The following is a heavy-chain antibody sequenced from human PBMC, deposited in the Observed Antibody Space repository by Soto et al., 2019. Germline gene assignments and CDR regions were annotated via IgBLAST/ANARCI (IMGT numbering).Heavy chain of an antibody. CDR3: AKDRYLHHDSRGYLFDN. J-gene: IGHJ4*02. CDR2: ISRYGDFT. CDR1: GFTFNIYA. V-gene: IGHV3-23*01. Sequence: EVQLLESGGDLIQPGGSLRLSCAASGFTFNIYAMAWVRQAPGKGLEWVSAISRYGDFTYYADSVEGRFTISRDNSKNTLYLQMNSLRAEDTALYYCAKDRYLHHDSRGYLFDNWGQGTLVTVSS. D-gene: IGHD3-22*01.